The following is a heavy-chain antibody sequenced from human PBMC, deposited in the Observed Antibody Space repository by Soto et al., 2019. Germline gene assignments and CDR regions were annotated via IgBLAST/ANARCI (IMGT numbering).Heavy chain of an antibody. CDR1: EFTVSSNY. Sequence: EVHLVESGGGLVQPGGSLRLSCAASEFTVSSNYMSWVRQAPGKGLEWVSVIYSGGITYYADSVKGRFTISRDNSKNTLYLQMNSLRAEDTAVYYCARGGHGSSGWYFAFDVWGPVTMVTVSS. V-gene: IGHV3-66*01. CDR2: IYSGGIT. D-gene: IGHD6-19*01. CDR3: ARGGHGSSGWYFAFDV. J-gene: IGHJ3*01.